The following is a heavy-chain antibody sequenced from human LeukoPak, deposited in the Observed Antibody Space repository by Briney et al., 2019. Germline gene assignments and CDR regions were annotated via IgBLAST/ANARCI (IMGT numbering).Heavy chain of an antibody. Sequence: SETLSLTCAVYGGSFSGYYWSWIRQPPGKGLEWIGEINHSGSTNYNPSLESRVTISVDTSKNQFSLKLSSVTAADTAVYYCARHPKGATINFYYYYYMDVWGKGTTVTVSS. CDR3: ARHPKGATINFYYYYYMDV. V-gene: IGHV4-34*01. J-gene: IGHJ6*03. D-gene: IGHD5-12*01. CDR1: GGSFSGYY. CDR2: INHSGST.